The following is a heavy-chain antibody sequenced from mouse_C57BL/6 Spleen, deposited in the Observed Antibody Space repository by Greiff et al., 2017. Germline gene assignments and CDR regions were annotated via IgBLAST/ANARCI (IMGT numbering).Heavy chain of an antibody. Sequence: VQLQQPGAELVMPGASVKLSCKASGYTFTSYWMHWVKQRPGQGLEWIGEIDPSDSSTNYNQKFKGKSTLTVDKSSSTAYMQLSSLTSEDSAVYYCAREATVVATRLHFDYWGQGTTLTVSS. V-gene: IGHV1-69*01. CDR3: AREATVVATRLHFDY. CDR2: IDPSDSST. CDR1: GYTFTSYW. D-gene: IGHD1-1*01. J-gene: IGHJ2*01.